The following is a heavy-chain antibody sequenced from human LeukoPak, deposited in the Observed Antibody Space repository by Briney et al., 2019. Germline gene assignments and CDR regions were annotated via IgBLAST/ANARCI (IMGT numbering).Heavy chain of an antibody. Sequence: GASVKVSCKASGGTFSSYTISWVRQAPGQGLEWMGRIIPILGIANYAQKFQGRVTITADKSTSTAYMELSSLRSEDTAVYYCGREDYYYDSSGYQIGGWFDPWGQGTLVTVPS. V-gene: IGHV1-69*04. D-gene: IGHD3-22*01. J-gene: IGHJ5*02. CDR1: GGTFSSYT. CDR2: IIPILGIA. CDR3: GREDYYYDSSGYQIGGWFDP.